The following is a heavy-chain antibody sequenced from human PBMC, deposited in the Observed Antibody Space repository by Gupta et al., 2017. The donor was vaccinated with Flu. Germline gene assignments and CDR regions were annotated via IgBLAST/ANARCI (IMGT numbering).Heavy chain of an antibody. Sequence: QLQLQESGPGLVKPSETLSLTCTVSGGSISSSSYYWGWIRKPPGKGLEWIGSIYYSGSTYYNPSLKSRVTISVDTSKNQFSLKLSSVTAADTAVYYCAIEGMWVGDYYYGMDVWGQGTTVTVSS. CDR2: IYYSGST. V-gene: IGHV4-39*02. CDR1: GGSISSSSYY. J-gene: IGHJ6*02. D-gene: IGHD1-26*01. CDR3: AIEGMWVGDYYYGMDV.